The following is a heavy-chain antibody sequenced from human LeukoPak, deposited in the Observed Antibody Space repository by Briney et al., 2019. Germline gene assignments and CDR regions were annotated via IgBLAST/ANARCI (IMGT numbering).Heavy chain of an antibody. Sequence: KPSETLSLTCTVSGGSISPYYWSWIRQPPGKELEWIGYIYYTGSTDYNPSLKSPVTISVDTSKHQFSLELRSVTAADTAVYYCARGLLTGGYDNWGQGTLVTVSS. D-gene: IGHD5-18*01. CDR2: IYYTGST. CDR1: GGSISPYY. V-gene: IGHV4-59*01. CDR3: ARGLLTGGYDN. J-gene: IGHJ4*02.